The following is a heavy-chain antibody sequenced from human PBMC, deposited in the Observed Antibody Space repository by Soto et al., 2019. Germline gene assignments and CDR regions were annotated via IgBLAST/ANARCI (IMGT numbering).Heavy chain of an antibody. CDR2: ISYDGSNK. Sequence: QVQLVESGGGVVQPGRSLRLSCAASGFTFSSYAMHWVRQAPGKGLEWVADISYDGSNKCYADSVKGRFTISRDNSKNTPYLQMNSLRAEDAAVYYCARGRSITMVRVVIPAFDIWGQGTMVTVSS. V-gene: IGHV3-30-3*01. CDR1: GFTFSSYA. CDR3: ARGRSITMVRVVIPAFDI. J-gene: IGHJ3*02. D-gene: IGHD3-10*01.